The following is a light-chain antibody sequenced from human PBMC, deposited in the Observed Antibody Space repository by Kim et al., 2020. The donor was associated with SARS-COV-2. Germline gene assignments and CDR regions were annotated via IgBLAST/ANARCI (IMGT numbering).Light chain of an antibody. CDR3: QAWDSSTHNYV. V-gene: IGLV3-1*01. CDR2: QDN. J-gene: IGLJ1*01. Sequence: QGQNTSTTCSCKKLAVNYVSWYQQRPGQSPLLVLYQDNQRPSGIPERFSGSNSGNTATLTISGTQTMDEADYYCQAWDSSTHNYVFGAGTKVTVL. CDR1: KLAVNY.